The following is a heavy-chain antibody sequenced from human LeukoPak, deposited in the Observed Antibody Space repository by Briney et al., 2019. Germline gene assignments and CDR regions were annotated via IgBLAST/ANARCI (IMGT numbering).Heavy chain of an antibody. D-gene: IGHD3-22*01. J-gene: IGHJ4*02. Sequence: SETLSLTCAVYGGSFSGFYWSWIRQPPGKGLEWIGEINHSGGTNYNPSLKSRVTISVDASKNQFSLKLSSVTAADTAVYYCAVKAYYYDSSGYYDYWGQGTLVTVSS. V-gene: IGHV4-34*01. CDR1: GGSFSGFY. CDR3: AVKAYYYDSSGYYDY. CDR2: INHSGGT.